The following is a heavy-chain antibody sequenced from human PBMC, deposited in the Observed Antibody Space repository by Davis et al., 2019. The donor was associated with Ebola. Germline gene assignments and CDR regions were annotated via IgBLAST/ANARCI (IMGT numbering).Heavy chain of an antibody. Sequence: GESLKISCAASGFPFSVYFMDWVRLTPGKGLEWVGLSRNKENRYSTEYAASVKGRFTISRDDSKNTLYLQMNSLHQGPIGLPPGTLLQEHLWG. V-gene: IGHV3-72*01. CDR3: TLLQEHL. CDR2: SRNKENRYST. J-gene: IGHJ6*01. CDR1: GFPFSVYF.